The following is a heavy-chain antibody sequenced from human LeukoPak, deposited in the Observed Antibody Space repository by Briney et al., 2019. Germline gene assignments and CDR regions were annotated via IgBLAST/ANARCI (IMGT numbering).Heavy chain of an antibody. Sequence: GRSLRLSCAASGFTFSNSGMSWVRQAPGKGLVWVAVIWYDGSSKYYADSVKGRFTISRDNSRNTLYLQMNSLRAEDTAVYYCARDITTGILALDYWGQGTLVTVSS. CDR2: IWYDGSSK. CDR3: ARDITTGILALDY. V-gene: IGHV3-33*01. J-gene: IGHJ4*02. CDR1: GFTFSNSG. D-gene: IGHD1-1*01.